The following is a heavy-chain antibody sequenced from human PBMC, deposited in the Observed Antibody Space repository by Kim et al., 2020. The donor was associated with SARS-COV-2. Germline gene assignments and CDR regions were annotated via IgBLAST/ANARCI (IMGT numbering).Heavy chain of an antibody. Sequence: SVKVSCKASGGTFSSYAISWVRQAPGQGLEWMGGIIPIFGTANYAQKFQGRVTITADESTSTAYMELSSLRSEDTAVYYCARVGGVQLERLRGFGSGRYYGMDVWGQGTTVTVSS. J-gene: IGHJ6*02. V-gene: IGHV1-69*13. CDR3: ARVGGVQLERLRGFGSGRYYGMDV. D-gene: IGHD1-1*01. CDR1: GGTFSSYA. CDR2: IIPIFGTA.